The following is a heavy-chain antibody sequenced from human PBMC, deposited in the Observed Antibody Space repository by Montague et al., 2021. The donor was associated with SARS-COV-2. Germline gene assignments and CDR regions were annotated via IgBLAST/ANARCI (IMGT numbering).Heavy chain of an antibody. CDR1: GVSISSYY. CDR2: IYYSGST. CDR3: AKQALTRYCTSTTCFEAAFDI. D-gene: IGHD2-2*01. Sequence: SETLSLTCTVSGVSISSYYWTWIRQPPGKGLEWIGFIYYSGSTNYNPSLKSRVTISVDTSKNQFSLKLSSVTAADTAVYYCAKQALTRYCTSTTCFEAAFDIWGQGTMVTVSS. J-gene: IGHJ3*02. V-gene: IGHV4-59*08.